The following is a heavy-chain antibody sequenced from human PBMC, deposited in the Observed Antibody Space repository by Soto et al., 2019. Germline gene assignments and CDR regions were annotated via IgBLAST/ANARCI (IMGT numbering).Heavy chain of an antibody. D-gene: IGHD7-27*01. CDR2: IKEDGREM. CDR1: GFNFGSSW. J-gene: IGHJ4*02. Sequence: EVQLVESGGGLVQPGGSLRLACAASGFNFGSSWMNWVRQAPGKGLEWVANIKEDGREMYYMDSVKGRFTVSRDNAKNSLYLQMDRLRAEDTALYYCARGTPTPGVDYWGQGNLVTVSS. CDR3: ARGTPTPGVDY. V-gene: IGHV3-7*03.